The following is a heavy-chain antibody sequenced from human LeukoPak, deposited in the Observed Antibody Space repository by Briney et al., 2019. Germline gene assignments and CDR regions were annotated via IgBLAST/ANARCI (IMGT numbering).Heavy chain of an antibody. D-gene: IGHD5-12*01. J-gene: IGHJ6*03. CDR3: AKDPGATISNYYYYMDV. Sequence: PGESLRLSCAASGFTFSSYGMHWVRQAPGKGLEWVAVIWYDGSNKYYADSVKGRFTISRDNSKNTLYLQMNSLRAEDTAVYYCAKDPGATISNYYYYMDVWGKGTTVTVSS. CDR1: GFTFSSYG. V-gene: IGHV3-33*06. CDR2: IWYDGSNK.